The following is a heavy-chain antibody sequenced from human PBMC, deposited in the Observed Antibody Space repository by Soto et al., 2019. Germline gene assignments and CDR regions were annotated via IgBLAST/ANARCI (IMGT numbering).Heavy chain of an antibody. Sequence: ESGGGVVQPGRSLRLSCAASGFTFSSYAIHWVRQAPGKGLEWVAVISYDGSNKYYADSVKGRFTISRDNSKNTLYLQMNSLRAEDTAVYYCARCVLMVYAPPDYWGQGTLVTVSS. V-gene: IGHV3-30-3*01. CDR3: ARCVLMVYAPPDY. D-gene: IGHD2-8*01. J-gene: IGHJ4*02. CDR1: GFTFSSYA. CDR2: ISYDGSNK.